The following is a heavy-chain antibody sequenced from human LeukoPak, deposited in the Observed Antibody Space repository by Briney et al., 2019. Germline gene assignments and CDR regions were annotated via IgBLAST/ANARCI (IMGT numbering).Heavy chain of an antibody. Sequence: PGGSLRLSCAASGFTFSSYSMNWVRQAPGKGLEWVSSISSSSSYIYYADSVKGRFTISRDNAKNSLYLQTNSLRAEDTAVYYCARDVAGTTLGGHDYWGQGTLVTVSS. CDR3: ARDVAGTTLGGHDY. CDR2: ISSSSSYI. J-gene: IGHJ4*02. D-gene: IGHD1-7*01. V-gene: IGHV3-21*01. CDR1: GFTFSSYS.